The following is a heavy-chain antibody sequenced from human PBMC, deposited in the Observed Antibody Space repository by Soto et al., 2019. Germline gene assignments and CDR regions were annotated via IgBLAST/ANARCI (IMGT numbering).Heavy chain of an antibody. J-gene: IGHJ4*02. D-gene: IGHD3-22*01. V-gene: IGHV3-23*01. Sequence: GRSLRLSCAASGFTFSNYAMSWVRQAPGKGLEWVSSITGSGEYTYYADSVKGRFTISRDNSKNTLYLQMNCLRAEDTAVYYWAKARYYDSTGYLYYFDYWGQGTLVTVSS. CDR2: ITGSGEYT. CDR1: GFTFSNYA. CDR3: AKARYYDSTGYLYYFDY.